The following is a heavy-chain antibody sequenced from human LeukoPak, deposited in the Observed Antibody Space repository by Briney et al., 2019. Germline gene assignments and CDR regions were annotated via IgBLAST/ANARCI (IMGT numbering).Heavy chain of an antibody. V-gene: IGHV3-23*01. D-gene: IGHD3-22*01. CDR3: AKVQYYYDSSGYYSNDY. CDR1: GYSISSGYY. CDR2: ISGSGGST. Sequence: ETLSLTCTVSGYSISSGYYWGWIRQPPGKGLEWVSAISGSGGSTYYADSVKGRFTISRDNSKNTLYLQMNSLRAEDTAVYYCAKVQYYYDSSGYYSNDYWGQGTLVTVSS. J-gene: IGHJ4*02.